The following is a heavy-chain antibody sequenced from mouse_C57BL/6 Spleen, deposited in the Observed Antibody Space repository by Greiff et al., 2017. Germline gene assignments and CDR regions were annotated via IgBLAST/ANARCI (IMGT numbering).Heavy chain of an antibody. CDR1: GYTFTNYW. J-gene: IGHJ1*03. CDR3: ARGGDRRYFDV. Sequence: VQLQQSGAELVRPGTSVKMSCKASGYTFTNYWIGWAKQRPGHGLEWIGDIYPGGGYTNYNEKFKGKATLTADQSSSTAYMQISSLATEDSAIYYCARGGDRRYFDVWGTGTTVTVSS. V-gene: IGHV1-63*01. D-gene: IGHD3-3*01. CDR2: IYPGGGYT.